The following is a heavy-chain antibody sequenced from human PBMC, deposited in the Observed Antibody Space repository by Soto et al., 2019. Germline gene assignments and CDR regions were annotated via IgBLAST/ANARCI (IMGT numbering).Heavy chain of an antibody. CDR1: GFTFSSYG. CDR3: ARGAVWVYDLGL. J-gene: IGHJ4*02. CDR2: IWYDGSNK. D-gene: IGHD3-16*01. V-gene: IGHV3-33*01. Sequence: QVQLVESGGGVVQPGRSLRLSCAASGFTFSSYGLHWVRQAPGKGLEWVAVIWYDGSNKYYADSVKGRFTISRDNSKNTLYLQMNSLRAEDTAVYYCARGAVWVYDLGLWGQGTLVTVSS.